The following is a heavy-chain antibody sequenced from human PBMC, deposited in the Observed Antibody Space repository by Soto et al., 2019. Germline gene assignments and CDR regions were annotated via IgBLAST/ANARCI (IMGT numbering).Heavy chain of an antibody. CDR1: GGSISSYY. CDR2: IYYSGST. D-gene: IGHD3-10*01. J-gene: IGHJ6*02. CDR3: ARGQFGESSIYYYGMDV. Sequence: SETLSLTCTVSGGSISSYYWSWIRQPPGKGLEWIGYIYYSGSTNYNPSLKSRVTISVDTSKNQFSLKLSSVTAADTAVYYCARGQFGESSIYYYGMDVWGQGTTDTVSS. V-gene: IGHV4-59*01.